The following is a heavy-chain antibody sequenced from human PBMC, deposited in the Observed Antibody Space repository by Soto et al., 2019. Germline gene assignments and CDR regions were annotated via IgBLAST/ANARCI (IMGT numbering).Heavy chain of an antibody. CDR1: GFTFSILA. V-gene: IGHV3-23*01. CDR3: AKDASRTSGWYYFDY. Sequence: PGGSLRLSCAASGFTFSILAMGWVRQAPGKGLGWVSVIDYTGGTTYYTDSVKGRFIISRDNSKKMLYLQMNSLRAEDTAVYYCAKDASRTSGWYYFDYWGQGALVTVSS. CDR2: IDYTGGTT. J-gene: IGHJ4*02. D-gene: IGHD6-19*01.